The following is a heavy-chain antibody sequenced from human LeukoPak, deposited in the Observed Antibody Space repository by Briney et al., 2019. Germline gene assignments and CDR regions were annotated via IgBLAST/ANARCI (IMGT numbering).Heavy chain of an antibody. CDR3: ARASLGYCSGGSCYSGRGFDY. Sequence: ASVKVSCKASGYTFTSYGISWVRQAPGQGLEWMGWISAYNGNTNYAQKLQGRVTMTTDTSTSTAYMELRSLRSDDTAVYYCARASLGYCSGGSCYSGRGFDYWGQGTLVTVSS. CDR2: ISAYNGNT. D-gene: IGHD2-15*01. V-gene: IGHV1-18*01. J-gene: IGHJ4*02. CDR1: GYTFTSYG.